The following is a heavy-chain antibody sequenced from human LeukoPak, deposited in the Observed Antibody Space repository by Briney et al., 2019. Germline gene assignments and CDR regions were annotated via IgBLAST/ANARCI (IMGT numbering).Heavy chain of an antibody. CDR1: GFTVSSNY. CDR3: ARDYDSFDY. Sequence: PGGSLRLSCAASGFTVSSNYMSWVRQAPGKGLEWVSVIYSGGSTYYADSVKGRFTISRDNSKSSLCLQMNSLRNEDAAVYYCARDYDSFDYWGQGILVTVSS. CDR2: IYSGGST. J-gene: IGHJ4*02. V-gene: IGHV3-53*01. D-gene: IGHD3-9*01.